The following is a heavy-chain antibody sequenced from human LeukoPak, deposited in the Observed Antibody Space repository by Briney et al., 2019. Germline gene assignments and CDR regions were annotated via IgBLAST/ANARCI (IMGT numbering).Heavy chain of an antibody. CDR1: GFTFNTYA. CDR3: ARAMRSGYDY. J-gene: IGHJ4*02. CDR2: IRDSGGST. V-gene: IGHV3-23*01. D-gene: IGHD5-12*01. Sequence: PGGSLRLSCAASGFTFNTYAMNWVRQAPGKGLEWVSGIRDSGGSTYYADSVKGRFTISRDNAENSLYLQMNSLRDEDTAVYYCARAMRSGYDYWGQGTLVTVSS.